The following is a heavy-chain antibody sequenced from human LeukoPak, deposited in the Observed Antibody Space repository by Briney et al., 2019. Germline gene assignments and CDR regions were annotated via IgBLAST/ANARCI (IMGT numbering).Heavy chain of an antibody. CDR1: GFTLRDYY. CDR3: ARSSSYFTYFDL. Sequence: PGGSLRLSCTASGFTLRDYYMSWIRQAPGKGLEWISYMSSTGNTIYYAESVKGRFTVSRDSANNSMSLQVTSLRAEDSAVYYCARSSSYFTYFDLWGRDTLVTVSS. CDR2: MSSTGNTI. J-gene: IGHJ2*01. D-gene: IGHD2/OR15-2a*01. V-gene: IGHV3-11*04.